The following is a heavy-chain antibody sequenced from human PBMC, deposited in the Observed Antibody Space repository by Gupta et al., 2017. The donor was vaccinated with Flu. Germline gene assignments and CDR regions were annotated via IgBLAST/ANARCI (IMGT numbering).Heavy chain of an antibody. CDR2: VSFDGSKS. CDR1: GFFLSRSG. Sequence: QKRLVESGGAVVHPGTSLTLSCSVSGFFLSRSGMPWARQTTGKGVEWLAFVSFDGSKSNYADSVKGRFTIARDNSANKLFLRLTSLRGDDTGVYYCAKDLSYSTTWMWFDPRGEGTPVTVSS. CDR3: AKDLSYSTTWMWFDP. D-gene: IGHD2/OR15-2a*01. J-gene: IGHJ5*02. V-gene: IGHV3-30*18.